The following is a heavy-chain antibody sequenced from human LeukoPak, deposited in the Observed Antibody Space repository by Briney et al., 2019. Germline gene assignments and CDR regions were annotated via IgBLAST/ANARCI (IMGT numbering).Heavy chain of an antibody. J-gene: IGHJ4*02. CDR2: INPDRGGT. CDR1: GYTFTGYY. Sequence: ASVKVSCKASGYTFTGYYIHWVRQAPGQGLDWMGWINPDRGGTTYAQKFQGRVTMTRDTSITTAYMELRSLRSDDTAVYYCALDPGYYYDSSGYYYEGSWGQGTLVTVSS. CDR3: ALDPGYYYDSSGYYYEGS. D-gene: IGHD3-22*01. V-gene: IGHV1-2*02.